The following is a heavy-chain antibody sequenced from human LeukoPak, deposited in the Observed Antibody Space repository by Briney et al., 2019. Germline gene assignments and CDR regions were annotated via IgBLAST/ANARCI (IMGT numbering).Heavy chain of an antibody. CDR1: GGSISSCY. D-gene: IGHD6-19*01. V-gene: IGHV4-59*01. CDR2: IYYSGST. J-gene: IGHJ4*02. Sequence: SETLSLTCTVSGGSISSCYWSWIRQPPGKGLEWIGYIYYSGSTNYNPSLKSRVTISVDTSKNHFSLRLSSVTAADTAVYYCARLRAEISGWNEIDYWGQGTLVTVSS. CDR3: ARLRAEISGWNEIDY.